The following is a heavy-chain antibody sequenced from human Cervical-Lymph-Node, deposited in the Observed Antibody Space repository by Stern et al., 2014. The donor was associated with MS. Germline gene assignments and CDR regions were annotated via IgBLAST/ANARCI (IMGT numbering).Heavy chain of an antibody. CDR2: VYYLGDT. Sequence: VQLEESGPGVLKPSETLSLSCTVSGGSVSSSSYYWGWIRQPPGKGLEWIGNVYYLGDTYYNPSLKSRVSISVDKSMNQLSLHMTSPPAADTAVYYCARRSTLRSRTFDYWGQGTLVTVSS. V-gene: IGHV4-39*01. J-gene: IGHJ4*02. CDR3: ARRSTLRSRTFDY. D-gene: IGHD1-1*01. CDR1: GGSVSSSSYY.